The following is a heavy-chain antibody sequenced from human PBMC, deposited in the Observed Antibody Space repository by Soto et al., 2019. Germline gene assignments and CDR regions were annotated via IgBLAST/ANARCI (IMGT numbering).Heavy chain of an antibody. CDR2: ITGGGGST. CDR1: GFTFSGHA. CDR3: AKRHETSLCFDY. J-gene: IGHJ4*02. V-gene: IGHV3-23*01. Sequence: EVQLLESGGGLVQPGGSLRLSCAASGFTFSGHAMSWVRQTPGKGLEWVSAITGGGGSTYYADSVKGRFTISRDNSKNTLFLQMNSLSAEDTAIYYCAKRHETSLCFDYWGQGTLVTVSS.